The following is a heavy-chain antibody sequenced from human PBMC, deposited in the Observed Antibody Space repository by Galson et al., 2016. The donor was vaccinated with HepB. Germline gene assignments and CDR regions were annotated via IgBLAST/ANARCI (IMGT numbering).Heavy chain of an antibody. CDR3: ATPLATRAEAVGLHV. D-gene: IGHD6-13*01. CDR2: VNPNSGDT. V-gene: IGHV1-2*02. J-gene: IGHJ4*02. CDR1: GYTFIAYN. Sequence: SVKVSCKASGYTFIAYNMHWVRQAPGQGPEWMGWVNPNSGDTNYAQQFRGRVTMARDASISTVYMELTSLTSDDTAVYYCATPLATRAEAVGLHVWGQGTLITGSS.